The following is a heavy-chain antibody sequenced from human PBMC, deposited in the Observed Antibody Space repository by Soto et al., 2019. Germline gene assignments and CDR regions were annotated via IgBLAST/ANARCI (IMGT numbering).Heavy chain of an antibody. CDR1: GGTFSSYA. D-gene: IGHD3-22*01. V-gene: IGHV1-69*12. J-gene: IGHJ4*02. Sequence: QVQLVQSGAEVKKPGSSVKVSCKASGGTFSSYAISWVRQAPGQGLEWMGGISPIFGTADYAQKFQGRVTITADESTSTAYMELSSLISEDTAVYYCASHYDSSGYYYRGLDYWGQGTLVTVSS. CDR3: ASHYDSSGYYYRGLDY. CDR2: ISPIFGTA.